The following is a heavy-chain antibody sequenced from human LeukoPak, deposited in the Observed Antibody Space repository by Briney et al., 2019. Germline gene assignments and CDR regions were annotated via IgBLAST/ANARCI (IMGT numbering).Heavy chain of an antibody. D-gene: IGHD3-10*01. Sequence: GGSLRLSCAASGFTFSSYAMSWVRQALGKGLEWVSAISGSGGSTYYADSVKGRFTISRDNSKNTLYLQMNSLRAEDTAVYYCAKDTGILEWFGELSNFDYWGQGTLVTVSS. J-gene: IGHJ4*02. CDR3: AKDTGILEWFGELSNFDY. CDR1: GFTFSSYA. V-gene: IGHV3-23*01. CDR2: ISGSGGST.